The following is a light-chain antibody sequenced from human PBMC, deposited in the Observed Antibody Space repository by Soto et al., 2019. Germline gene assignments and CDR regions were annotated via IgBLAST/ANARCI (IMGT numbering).Light chain of an antibody. Sequence: QSVLTQPASVSGSPGQSITISCTGTSSDVGGYKFVSWYQQHPGTAPKLMIYEVSNRPSGVSSGFSGSTSGNTASLAISGLQAEDEADYFCGSYTGSIYVFGNGTKLTVL. V-gene: IGLV2-14*01. J-gene: IGLJ1*01. CDR3: GSYTGSIYV. CDR2: EVS. CDR1: SSDVGGYKF.